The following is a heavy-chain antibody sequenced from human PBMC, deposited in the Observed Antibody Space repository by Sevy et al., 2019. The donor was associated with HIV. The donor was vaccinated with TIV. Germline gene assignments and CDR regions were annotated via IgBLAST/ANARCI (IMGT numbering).Heavy chain of an antibody. CDR1: GFTFSSYW. J-gene: IGHJ6*02. CDR3: ARDIVVVPAALHYYYYGMDV. Sequence: GGSLRLSCAASGFTFSSYWRSWVRQAPGKGLEWVANIKQDGSEKYYVDSVKGRFTISRDNAKNSLYLQMNSLRAEDTAVYYCARDIVVVPAALHYYYYGMDVWGQGTTVTVSS. CDR2: IKQDGSEK. V-gene: IGHV3-7*01. D-gene: IGHD2-2*01.